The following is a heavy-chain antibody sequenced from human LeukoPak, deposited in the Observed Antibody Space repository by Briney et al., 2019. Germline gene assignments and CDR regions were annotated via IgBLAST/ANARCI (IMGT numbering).Heavy chain of an antibody. CDR2: ISWNSGSI. CDR3: AKDNGRAPYTYDTSGYYDY. Sequence: GGSLRLSCAASGFTFDDYAMHWARQAPGKGLEWVSGISWNSGSIVYADSVRGRFTISRDNAKNSLYLQMNILRAEDTAFYCAKDNGRAPYTYDTSGYYDYWGQGTLVTVSS. J-gene: IGHJ4*02. D-gene: IGHD3-22*01. V-gene: IGHV3-9*01. CDR1: GFTFDDYA.